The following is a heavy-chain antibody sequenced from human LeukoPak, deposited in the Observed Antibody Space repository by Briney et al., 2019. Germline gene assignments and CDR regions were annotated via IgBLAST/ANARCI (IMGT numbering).Heavy chain of an antibody. J-gene: IGHJ4*02. CDR1: GFTFSSYG. Sequence: GGSLRLSCAASGFTFSSYGMHWVRQAPGKGLEGVAVISYDGSNKYYADSVKGRFTISRDNSKNTLYLQMNSLRAEDTAVYYCARGWAYYDFWSGSYAFDYWGQGTLVTVSS. CDR3: ARGWAYYDFWSGSYAFDY. V-gene: IGHV3-30*03. D-gene: IGHD3-3*01. CDR2: ISYDGSNK.